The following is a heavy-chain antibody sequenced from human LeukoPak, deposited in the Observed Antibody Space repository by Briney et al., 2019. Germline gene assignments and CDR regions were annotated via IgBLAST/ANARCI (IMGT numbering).Heavy chain of an antibody. Sequence: GGSLRLSCAASGFTFSSYAMSWVRQAPGKGLEWVSAISGSGGSTYYADSVKGRFTISRDNFQNTVYLQLGSLRVEDMAVYYCGKTTVGYSSGRYPGWPVDYWGQGALVTVSS. J-gene: IGHJ4*02. CDR1: GFTFSSYA. CDR2: ISGSGGST. V-gene: IGHV3-23*01. CDR3: GKTTVGYSSGRYPGWPVDY. D-gene: IGHD2-15*01.